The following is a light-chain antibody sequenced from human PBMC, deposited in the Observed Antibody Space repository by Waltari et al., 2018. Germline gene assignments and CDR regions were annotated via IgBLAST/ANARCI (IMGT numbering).Light chain of an antibody. J-gene: IGLJ1*01. CDR3: QSFDASLGYV. CDR1: SSNIRAHYD. CDR2: ANN. Sequence: QSVLTQPPSMSGAPGQRVTISCTGISSNIRAHYDVHWYQQLPETSPKPLIYANNNRPSEVPDRFSASKSGTSAFLAIAGLQPEDEADYYCQSFDASLGYVFGTGTRVTVL. V-gene: IGLV1-40*01.